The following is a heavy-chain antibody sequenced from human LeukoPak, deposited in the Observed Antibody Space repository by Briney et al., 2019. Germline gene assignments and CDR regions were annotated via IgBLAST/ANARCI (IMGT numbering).Heavy chain of an antibody. CDR1: GFTFSSYA. V-gene: IGHV3-64D*09. CDR3: VKERSGGFFDY. Sequence: GGSLRLSCSASGFTFSSYAMHWVRQAAGKGLEYVSAISSSGGSTYYADLVEGRFTISRDNSKNTLFLQMSSLRPEDTAVYFCVKERSGGFFDYWGQGTLVTVSS. CDR2: ISSSGGST. D-gene: IGHD1-26*01. J-gene: IGHJ4*02.